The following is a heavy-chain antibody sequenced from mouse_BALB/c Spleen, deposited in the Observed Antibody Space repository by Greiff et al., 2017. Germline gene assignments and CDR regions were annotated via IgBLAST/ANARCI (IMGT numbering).Heavy chain of an antibody. V-gene: IGHV2-9*02. CDR1: GFSLTSYG. CDR3: ARGLLLDY. J-gene: IGHJ2*01. D-gene: IGHD2-3*01. CDR2: IWAGGST. Sequence: QVQLKQSGPGLVAPSQSLSITCTVSGFSLTSYGVHWVRQPPGKGLEWLGVIWAGGSTNYNSALMSRLSISKDNSKSQVFLKMNSLQTDDTAMYYCARGLLLDYWGQGTTLTVSS.